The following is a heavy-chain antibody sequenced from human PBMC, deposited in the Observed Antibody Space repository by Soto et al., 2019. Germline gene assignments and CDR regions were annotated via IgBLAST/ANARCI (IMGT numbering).Heavy chain of an antibody. J-gene: IGHJ3*02. CDR3: ARAETTTEIRFLEPII. Sequence: ASVKVSCKASGYTFTSYGISWVRQAPGQGLEWMGWISAYNGNTNYAQKLQGRVTMTTDTSTSTAYMELSSLRSDDTAVYYCARAETTTEIRFLEPIIWGQGTMVT. CDR1: GYTFTSYG. CDR2: ISAYNGNT. D-gene: IGHD3-3*01. V-gene: IGHV1-18*01.